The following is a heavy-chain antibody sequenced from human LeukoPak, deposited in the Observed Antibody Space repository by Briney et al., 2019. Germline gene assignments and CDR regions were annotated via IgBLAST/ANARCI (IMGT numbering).Heavy chain of an antibody. Sequence: GASVKASCKASGFTVTGYYMHWVRQAPGQGLEWMGWINPNSGATNYAQKFQGRVTMTRDTSISTVYMELSRLRSDDTAVYYCTRGGPEGSGYSYGSHDYWGQGTLVTVSS. CDR1: GFTVTGYY. D-gene: IGHD5-18*01. CDR3: TRGGPEGSGYSYGSHDY. CDR2: INPNSGAT. J-gene: IGHJ4*02. V-gene: IGHV1-2*02.